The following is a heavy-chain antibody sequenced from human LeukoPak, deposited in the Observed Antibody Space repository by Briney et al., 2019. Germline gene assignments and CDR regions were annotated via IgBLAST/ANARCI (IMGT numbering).Heavy chain of an antibody. Sequence: ASVKVSCKASGYTFTSYYIHWVRQAPGQELEWMGMINPSGGSTTYSQKFQGRVTMTRDTSTSTVYLELSSLRSEDTALYYCARGDVYYNNVYNWFDPWGQGTLVIVSS. D-gene: IGHD3-10*01. CDR2: INPSGGST. CDR1: GYTFTSYY. J-gene: IGHJ5*02. V-gene: IGHV1-46*01. CDR3: ARGDVYYNNVYNWFDP.